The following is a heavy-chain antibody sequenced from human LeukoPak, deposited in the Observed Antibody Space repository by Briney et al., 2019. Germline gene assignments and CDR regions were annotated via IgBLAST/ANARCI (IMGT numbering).Heavy chain of an antibody. CDR3: ARDRDSSGFDAFDI. V-gene: IGHV1-18*01. CDR1: GYTFTSYG. Sequence: ASVKVSCKASGYTFTSYGISWVRQAPGQGLEWMGWISAYNGNTNYAQKLQGRVTMTTDTSTSTAYMELRGLRSDDTAVYYCARDRDSSGFDAFDIWGQGTMVTVSS. D-gene: IGHD6-19*01. J-gene: IGHJ3*02. CDR2: ISAYNGNT.